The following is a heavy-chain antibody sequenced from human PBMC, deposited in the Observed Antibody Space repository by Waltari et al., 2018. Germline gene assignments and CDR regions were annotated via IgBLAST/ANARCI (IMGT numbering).Heavy chain of an antibody. CDR3: AKSPTVTTEPFDY. V-gene: IGHV3-9*01. CDR2: ISWNSGSI. Sequence: EVQLVESGGGLVQPGRSLRLSCAASGFTFDDYAMHWVRQAPGKGLEWVSGISWNSGSIGYADSVKGRFTISRDNAKNSLYLQMNSLRAEDTALYYCAKSPTVTTEPFDYWGQGTLVTVS. CDR1: GFTFDDYA. D-gene: IGHD4-17*01. J-gene: IGHJ4*02.